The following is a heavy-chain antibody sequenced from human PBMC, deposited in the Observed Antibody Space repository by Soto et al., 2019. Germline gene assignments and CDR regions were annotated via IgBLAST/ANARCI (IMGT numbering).Heavy chain of an antibody. Sequence: QVQLQESGPGLVKPSGTLSLTCAVSGGSITNTDWWTWVRQPPGMGLVWVVDISLSGNNNYNPSLEGRAAISLDKSRNQFSLILNSVTAADTAVYYCASRGSSGPFWGQGTLVTVSS. CDR2: ISLSGNN. D-gene: IGHD3-22*01. J-gene: IGHJ4*02. V-gene: IGHV4-4*02. CDR1: GGSITNTDW. CDR3: ASRGSSGPF.